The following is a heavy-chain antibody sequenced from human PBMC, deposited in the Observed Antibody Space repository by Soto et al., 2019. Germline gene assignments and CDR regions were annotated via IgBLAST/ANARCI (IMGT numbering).Heavy chain of an antibody. V-gene: IGHV3-30-3*01. D-gene: IGHD2-2*02. CDR1: RFTLSSYA. J-gene: IGHJ6*02. Sequence: GGSLRLSCAASRFTLSSYAMHCVRQAPGKGLEWVAVISYDGSNKYYAGSVRGRFNISRDNSENTLYLQMHSLRAEDTAVYQGAREVEYCSRTSCYTLRPPYVMDVWRQATPVTVS. CDR3: AREVEYCSRTSCYTLRPPYVMDV. CDR2: ISYDGSNK.